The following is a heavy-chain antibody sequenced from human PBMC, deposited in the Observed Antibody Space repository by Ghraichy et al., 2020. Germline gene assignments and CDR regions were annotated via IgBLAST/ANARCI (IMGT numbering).Heavy chain of an antibody. CDR1: GFTFSNFW. CDR2: MKRDGSET. V-gene: IGHV3-7*01. Sequence: GGSLRLSCAASGFTFSNFWMTWVRQTPGKGLEWVANMKRDGSETYYVDSVKGRFTISRDNAKNSLYLQMNSLRVEDTAVYYCARDVWSSVDCWGQGTLVTVSS. CDR3: ARDVWSSVDC. J-gene: IGHJ4*02. D-gene: IGHD3-3*01.